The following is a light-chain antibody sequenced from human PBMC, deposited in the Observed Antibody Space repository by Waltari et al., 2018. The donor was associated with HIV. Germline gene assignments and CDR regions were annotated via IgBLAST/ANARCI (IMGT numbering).Light chain of an antibody. Sequence: QSVLTQPPSASGTPGQRVTISCSGSSSNIGSNTVNWYQQLPGTAPKLLIYSNNQRPSGVPVLFAGSKSGTSAALAISGLQSEDEADYYGAAWDDSLNGPVFGGGTKLTVL. CDR1: SSNIGSNT. J-gene: IGLJ3*02. CDR3: AAWDDSLNGPV. V-gene: IGLV1-44*01. CDR2: SNN.